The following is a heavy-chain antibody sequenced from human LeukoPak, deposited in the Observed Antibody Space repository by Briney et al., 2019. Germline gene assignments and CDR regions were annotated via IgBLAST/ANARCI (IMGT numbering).Heavy chain of an antibody. CDR2: IYYSGST. D-gene: IGHD3-10*01. CDR1: GGSISSGSNY. J-gene: IGHJ4*02. V-gene: IGHV4-39*01. Sequence: NASETLSLTCTVSGGSISSGSNYWGWIRQPPGKGLEWIGSIYYSGSTYYNPSLKSRVTISVDTSKNQFSLKLSSVTAADTAVYYCVRHISVVRGETFDFWGQGSLVTVSS. CDR3: VRHISVVRGETFDF.